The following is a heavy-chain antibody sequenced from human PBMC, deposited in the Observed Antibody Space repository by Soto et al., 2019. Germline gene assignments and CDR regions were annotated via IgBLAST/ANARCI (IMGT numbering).Heavy chain of an antibody. D-gene: IGHD2-15*01. V-gene: IGHV1-18*01. CDR1: GYTFTSYG. Sequence: ASVKVSCKASGYTFTSYGISWVRQAPGQGLEWMGWISAYNGNTNYAQKLQGRVTMTTDTSTSTAYMELRSLRSDDTAVYYCAIALTPRDIVVVVAATLDYWGQGTLVTVSS. J-gene: IGHJ4*02. CDR3: AIALTPRDIVVVVAATLDY. CDR2: ISAYNGNT.